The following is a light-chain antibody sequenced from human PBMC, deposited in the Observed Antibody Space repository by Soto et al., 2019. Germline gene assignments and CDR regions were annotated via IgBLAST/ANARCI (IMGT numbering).Light chain of an antibody. Sequence: QSALTQPASVSGSPGQSIAISCTATSSYVGGYNYVSWYQHHPGKAPKLMIYDVSNWASWVSDRFSGSKSGNTASLTISGLQAEDEADYYCCSYTSSGNYVFGTGTKVTVL. CDR1: SSYVGGYNY. V-gene: IGLV2-14*03. J-gene: IGLJ1*01. CDR2: DVS. CDR3: CSYTSSGNYV.